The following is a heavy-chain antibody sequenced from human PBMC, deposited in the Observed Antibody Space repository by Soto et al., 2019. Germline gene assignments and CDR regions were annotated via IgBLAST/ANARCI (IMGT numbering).Heavy chain of an antibody. V-gene: IGHV1-18*01. Sequence: QVQLVQSGAEVKKPGASVKVSCKASGYTFTSYGISWVRQAPGQGLEWMGWISAYNGNTNYAQKLQGRVTMTTETSTSTAYMELSRLRSDDTAVYYCAREEGDYDSSGYYYDWFDPWGQGTLVTVSS. CDR2: ISAYNGNT. J-gene: IGHJ5*02. CDR3: AREEGDYDSSGYYYDWFDP. D-gene: IGHD3-22*01. CDR1: GYTFTSYG.